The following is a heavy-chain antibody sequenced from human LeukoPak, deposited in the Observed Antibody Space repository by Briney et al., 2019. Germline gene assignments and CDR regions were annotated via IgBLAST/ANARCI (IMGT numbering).Heavy chain of an antibody. Sequence: SETLSLTCAVYGGSFSGYYWSWIRQPPGKGLEWIGEINHSGSTNYNPSLKSRVTISVDTSKNQFSLKLSSVTAADTAVYYCARDREWEQGGIDYWGQGTLVTVSS. CDR3: ARDREWEQGGIDY. CDR1: GGSFSGYY. D-gene: IGHD1-26*01. J-gene: IGHJ4*02. CDR2: INHSGST. V-gene: IGHV4-34*01.